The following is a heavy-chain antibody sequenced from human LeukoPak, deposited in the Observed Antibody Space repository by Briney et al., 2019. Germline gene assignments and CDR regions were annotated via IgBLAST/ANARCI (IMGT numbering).Heavy chain of an antibody. CDR3: AKQRSSYYDSSDY. CDR2: ISGSGSTT. J-gene: IGHJ4*02. Sequence: PGGSLRLSCAASGFTFSSYAMSWARQAPGKGLEWVSVISGSGSTTYYADSVKGRFTISRDNSKNTLYLQMNSLRADDTAIYYCAKQRSSYYDSSDYWGQGTLVTVSS. V-gene: IGHV3-23*01. CDR1: GFTFSSYA. D-gene: IGHD3-22*01.